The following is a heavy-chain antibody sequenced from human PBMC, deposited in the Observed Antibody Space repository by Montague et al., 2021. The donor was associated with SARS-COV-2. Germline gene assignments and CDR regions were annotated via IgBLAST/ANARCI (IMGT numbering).Heavy chain of an antibody. CDR1: GGSISSYY. CDR3: ARVSSTALRGVIKTSGYYALDV. CDR2: IYHSGTT. V-gene: IGHV4-4*09. J-gene: IGHJ6*02. D-gene: IGHD3-10*01. Sequence: SETLSLTCTVSGGSISSYYWSWIRRPPGKGLEWIGYIYHSGTTKYNPALQSRVTISVDTAKNQFSLNLTSVTAADTAVYYCARVSSTALRGVIKTSGYYALDVWGHGTTVRVSS.